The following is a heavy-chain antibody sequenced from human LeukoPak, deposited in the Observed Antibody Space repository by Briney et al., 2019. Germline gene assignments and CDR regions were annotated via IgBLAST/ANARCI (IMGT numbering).Heavy chain of an antibody. Sequence: PGRSLRLSCAASGLLFSSYSLNWVRHAPGKGLEWVSSITSTGSKVYYADSVKDRFTISRDNGKNSLYLQMNSLRAEDTALYFCAREDPYYYDSSGYYAPDYWGQGTLVTVSS. J-gene: IGHJ4*02. V-gene: IGHV3-21*01. CDR2: ITSTGSKV. D-gene: IGHD3-22*01. CDR3: AREDPYYYDSSGYYAPDY. CDR1: GLLFSSYS.